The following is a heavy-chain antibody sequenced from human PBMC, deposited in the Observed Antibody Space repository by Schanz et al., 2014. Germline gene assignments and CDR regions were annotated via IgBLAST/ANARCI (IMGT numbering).Heavy chain of an antibody. Sequence: VQLVESGGGLVQPGGSLRLSCATSGFTFSTYAMSWVRQAPGKGLEKVALISTDGTNTYYADSVRGRFTISRDNSKNTLYLQMNSLRAEDTAVYYCARSTSMYFHQWGQGTLVTVSS. CDR1: GFTFSTYA. CDR2: ISTDGTNT. CDR3: ARSTSMYFHQ. J-gene: IGHJ1*01. D-gene: IGHD2-2*01. V-gene: IGHV3-30*04.